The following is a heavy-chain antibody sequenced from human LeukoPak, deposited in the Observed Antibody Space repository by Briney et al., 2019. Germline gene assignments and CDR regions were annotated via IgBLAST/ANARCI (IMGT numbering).Heavy chain of an antibody. CDR2: ISGSGGST. D-gene: IGHD5-18*01. V-gene: IGHV3-23*01. Sequence: GGSLRLSCAASGFTFSSYGMSWVRQAPGKGLEWVSAISGSGGSTYYADSVKGRFTISRDNSKNTLYLQMNSLRAEDTAVYYCAKEGNSYGYGPQGYFDYWGQGTLVTVSS. J-gene: IGHJ4*02. CDR1: GFTFSSYG. CDR3: AKEGNSYGYGPQGYFDY.